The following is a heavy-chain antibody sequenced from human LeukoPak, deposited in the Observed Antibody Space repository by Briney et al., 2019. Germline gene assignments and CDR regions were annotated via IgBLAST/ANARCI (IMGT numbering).Heavy chain of an antibody. V-gene: IGHV1-8*01. D-gene: IGHD2-2*02. Sequence: AASVKVSCKASGYTFTSYDINWVRQATGQGLEWMGWMNPNSGNTGYAQKFQGRVTMTRNTSISTAYMELSSLRSEDTAVYYCARTCSSTSCYTYYYYYGMDVWGQGTTVTVSS. CDR2: MNPNSGNT. CDR3: ARTCSSTSCYTYYYYYGMDV. J-gene: IGHJ6*02. CDR1: GYTFTSYD.